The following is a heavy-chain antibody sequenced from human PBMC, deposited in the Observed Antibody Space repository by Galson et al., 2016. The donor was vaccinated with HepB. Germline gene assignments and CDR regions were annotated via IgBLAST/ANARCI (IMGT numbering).Heavy chain of an antibody. V-gene: IGHV3-66*02. J-gene: IGHJ4*02. CDR1: GFTVSGNW. CDR3: AGVLRFQVDC. Sequence: SLRLSCAASGFTVSGNWMSWVRQAPGKGLEWVSTSQRGGDTYYADSVMGRLTISRDNSENTLYLQMNNLRTVDTAVYYCAGVLRFQVDCWGQGTLVTVSS. CDR2: SQRGGDT. D-gene: IGHD2-15*01.